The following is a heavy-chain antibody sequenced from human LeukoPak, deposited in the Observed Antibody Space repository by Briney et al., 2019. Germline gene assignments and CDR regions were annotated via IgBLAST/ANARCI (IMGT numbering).Heavy chain of an antibody. CDR1: GFTFSLYN. D-gene: IGHD1-26*01. Sequence: GGSLRLSCVASGFTFSLYNMNWVRQAPGKGLEWVSYISSSGSTIYYADSVKGRFTISRDNAKNSLYLQMNSLRAEDTAVYYCAVGAKRGLFDYWGQGTLVTVSS. CDR2: ISSSGSTI. V-gene: IGHV3-48*04. CDR3: AVGAKRGLFDY. J-gene: IGHJ4*02.